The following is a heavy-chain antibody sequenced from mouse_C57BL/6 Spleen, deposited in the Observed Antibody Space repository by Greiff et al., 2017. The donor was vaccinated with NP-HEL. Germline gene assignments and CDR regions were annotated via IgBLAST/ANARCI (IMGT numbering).Heavy chain of an antibody. CDR2: IDPSDSYT. CDR3: ASGVAYYSNWGFAY. CDR1: GYTFTSYW. Sequence: QVHVKQSGAELVKPGASVKLSCKASGYTFTSYWMQWVKQRPGQGLEWIGEIDPSDSYTNYNQKFKGKATLTVDTSSSTAYMQLSSLTSEDSAVYYCASGVAYYSNWGFAYWGQGTLVTVS. D-gene: IGHD2-5*01. J-gene: IGHJ3*01. V-gene: IGHV1-50*01.